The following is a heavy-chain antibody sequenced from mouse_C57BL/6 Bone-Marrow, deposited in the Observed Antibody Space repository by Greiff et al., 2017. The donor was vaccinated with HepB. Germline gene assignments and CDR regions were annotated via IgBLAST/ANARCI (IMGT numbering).Heavy chain of an antibody. V-gene: IGHV2-2*01. CDR3: ARTGYYGSTMDY. Sequence: VQRVASGPGLVQPSQCLSISCTVSGFSFPRYVVHWVPQSPGKGLAWLGVIWSGGSTDYNAAFISRLSISKDNSKSQVFFKMNSLQADDTAIYYCARTGYYGSTMDYWGQGTSVTVSS. CDR2: IWSGGST. CDR1: GFSFPRYV. D-gene: IGHD1-1*01. J-gene: IGHJ4*01.